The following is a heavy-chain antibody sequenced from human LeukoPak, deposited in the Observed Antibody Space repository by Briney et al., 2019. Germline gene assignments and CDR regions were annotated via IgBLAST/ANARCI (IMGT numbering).Heavy chain of an antibody. Sequence: SETLSLTCTVSGGSISSGYWSWIRQPPGKGLEWIGYIYYSGSTNYNPSLKSRVTISVDTSKNQFSLKLSSVTAADTAVYYCARAVGYCSGGSCYPDRWFDPWGQGTLVTVSS. D-gene: IGHD2-15*01. CDR3: ARAVGYCSGGSCYPDRWFDP. CDR1: GGSISSGY. J-gene: IGHJ5*02. CDR2: IYYSGST. V-gene: IGHV4-59*01.